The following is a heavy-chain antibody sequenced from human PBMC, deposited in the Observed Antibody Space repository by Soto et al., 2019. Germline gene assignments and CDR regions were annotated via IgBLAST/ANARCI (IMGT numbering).Heavy chain of an antibody. V-gene: IGHV2-5*02. CDR2: VYWADDK. J-gene: IGHJ4*02. CDR3: APSSEPTCLDY. Sequence: QITLKESGPTLVKPTQTLTLTCTFSGFSRNTSGVGVGWIRQPPGKALAWLALVYWADDKRYSPSLKSRLTITKDTSKTQVVLKMDSMEPVDTATYYCAPSSEPTCLDYWGQGTLVTVSS. CDR1: GFSRNTSGVG.